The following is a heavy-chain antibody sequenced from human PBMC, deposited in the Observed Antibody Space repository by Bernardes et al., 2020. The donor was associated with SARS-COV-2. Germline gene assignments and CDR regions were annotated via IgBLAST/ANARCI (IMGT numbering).Heavy chain of an antibody. V-gene: IGHV3-74*01. CDR1: GFTLSTHR. Sequence: GGSPRLSRAAPGFTLSTHRMHRVRPGPGKRPAWVSRINADGSSINYADSVKGRFTISRDNARNTLYLEMNSLRAEDTAVYYCARGSGNYYFDYWGQGTLVTVSS. CDR2: INADGSSI. D-gene: IGHD1-26*01. J-gene: IGHJ4*02. CDR3: ARGSGNYYFDY.